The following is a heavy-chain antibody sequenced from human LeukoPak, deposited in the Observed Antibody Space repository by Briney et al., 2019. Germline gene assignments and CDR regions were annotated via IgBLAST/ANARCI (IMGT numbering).Heavy chain of an antibody. V-gene: IGHV4-59*05. D-gene: IGHD3-10*01. CDR1: GGSINNYY. J-gene: IGHJ4*02. CDR3: ARLAAMVRGVPGY. CDR2: IYYSGST. Sequence: SETLSLTCTVSGGSINNYYWSWIRQPPGKGLEWIGSIYYSGSTYYNPSLKSRVTISVDTSKNQFSLKLSSVTAADTAVYYCARLAAMVRGVPGYWGQGTLVTVSS.